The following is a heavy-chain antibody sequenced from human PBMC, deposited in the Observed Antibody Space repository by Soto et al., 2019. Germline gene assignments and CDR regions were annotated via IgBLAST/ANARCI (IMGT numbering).Heavy chain of an antibody. CDR1: GFSFNSYA. Sequence: EMHLLESGGGLGQPGGSLRLSCAASGFSFNSYAMSWVRQAPGKGLEWVSVIGGRGENIYYADSVRGRFTISRDNPNNTLYLQMNSLRVEDTAVYSCANAGGLDVWGQGTTVTVSS. CDR2: IGGRGENI. CDR3: ANAGGLDV. J-gene: IGHJ6*02. V-gene: IGHV3-23*01.